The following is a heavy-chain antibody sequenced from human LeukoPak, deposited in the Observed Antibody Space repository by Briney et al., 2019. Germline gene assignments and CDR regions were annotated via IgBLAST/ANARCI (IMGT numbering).Heavy chain of an antibody. D-gene: IGHD5-18*01. CDR3: VKGRRRGYAYGALES. Sequence: GGSLRLSCAASGFTFDYYTMYWVRQGPEKGLEWVSLISMDGVNTFYADSVKGRFTISRDNNKNSLYLQMNGLRTDDTGLYYCVKGRRRGYAYGALESWGQGTLVTVSS. J-gene: IGHJ4*02. CDR2: ISMDGVNT. CDR1: GFTFDYYT. V-gene: IGHV3-43*01.